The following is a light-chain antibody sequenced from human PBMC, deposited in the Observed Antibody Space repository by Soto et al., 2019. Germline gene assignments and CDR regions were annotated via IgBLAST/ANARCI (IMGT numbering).Light chain of an antibody. CDR1: QSVSTY. Sequence: EIVLTQSPATLSLSPGERATLSCRASQSVSTYLAWYQQKPGQPPRLLIYDASTRATGIPARFSGSGSGADFTPTISSLEPEDFAVYYCLHRSDWWTCGQGTKVEIK. J-gene: IGKJ1*01. CDR3: LHRSDWWT. CDR2: DAS. V-gene: IGKV3-11*01.